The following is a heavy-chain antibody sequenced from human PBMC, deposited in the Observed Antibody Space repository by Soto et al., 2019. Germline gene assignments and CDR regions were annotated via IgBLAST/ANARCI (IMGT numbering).Heavy chain of an antibody. CDR2: ISYDGSNK. CDR1: GFTFSSYG. J-gene: IGHJ4*02. V-gene: IGHV3-30*18. D-gene: IGHD3-3*01. CDR3: AKDRSWSGYYIPEQSGTETDY. Sequence: GGSLRLSCAASGFTFSSYGMHWVRQAPGKGLEWVAVISYDGSNKYYADSVKGRFTISRDNSKNTLYLQMNSLRAEDTAVYYCAKDRSWSGYYIPEQSGTETDYWGQGTLVTVSS.